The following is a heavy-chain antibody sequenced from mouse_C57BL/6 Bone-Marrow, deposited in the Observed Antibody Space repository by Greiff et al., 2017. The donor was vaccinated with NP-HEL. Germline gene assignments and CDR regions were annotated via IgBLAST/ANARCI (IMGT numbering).Heavy chain of an antibody. Sequence: EVQLQQSGPELVKPGASVKMSCKASGYTFTDYNMHWVKQSHGKSLEWIGYINPNNGGTSYNQKFKGKATLTVNKSSITADMELRSLTAEDSAVYYCARDTTDPGYWGQGTTLTVSS. V-gene: IGHV1-22*01. CDR2: INPNNGGT. CDR3: ARDTTDPGY. D-gene: IGHD5-1-1*01. CDR1: GYTFTDYN. J-gene: IGHJ2*01.